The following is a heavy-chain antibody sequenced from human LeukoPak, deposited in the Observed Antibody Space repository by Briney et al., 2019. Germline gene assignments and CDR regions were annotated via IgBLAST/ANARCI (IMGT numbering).Heavy chain of an antibody. CDR1: GYTFTSYY. D-gene: IGHD3-10*01. CDR2: INPSGGST. J-gene: IGHJ6*03. CDR3: ARGLAKRFGDPIIQCYYMDV. Sequence: GASVKVSCKASGYTFTSYYMHWVRQAPGQGLEWMGIINPSGGSTSYAQKFQGRVTMTRDTSTSTVYMELSSLRSEDTAVYYCARGLAKRFGDPIIQCYYMDVWGKGTTVTVSS. V-gene: IGHV1-46*01.